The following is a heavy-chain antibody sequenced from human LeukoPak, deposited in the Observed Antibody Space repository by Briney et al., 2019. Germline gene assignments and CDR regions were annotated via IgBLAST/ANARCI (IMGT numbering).Heavy chain of an antibody. V-gene: IGHV4-31*03. J-gene: IGHJ3*02. Sequence: SETLSLTCTVSGGSISSGGYYWSWIRQHPGKGLEWIGYIYYSGSTYYNPSLKSRVTISVDTSKNQFSLKLSSVTAADTAVYYCARDPGYYDNSGYNRGDAFDIWGQGTMVTVSS. D-gene: IGHD3-22*01. CDR1: GGSISSGGYY. CDR2: IYYSGST. CDR3: ARDPGYYDNSGYNRGDAFDI.